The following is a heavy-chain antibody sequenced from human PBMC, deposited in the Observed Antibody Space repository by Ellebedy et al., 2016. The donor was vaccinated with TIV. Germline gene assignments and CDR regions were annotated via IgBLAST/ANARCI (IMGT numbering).Heavy chain of an antibody. Sequence: MPSETLSLTCAVPGCSISSGNWWTWVRQSPGEGLEWLGEMHHSGNTNYNPSLKSRVSISLDTSNNQFSLRLYSATAADTAIYYCAASSGWYRLDYWGQGTLVTVSS. CDR3: AASSGWYRLDY. CDR1: GCSISSGNW. V-gene: IGHV4-4*02. J-gene: IGHJ4*02. D-gene: IGHD6-19*01. CDR2: MHHSGNT.